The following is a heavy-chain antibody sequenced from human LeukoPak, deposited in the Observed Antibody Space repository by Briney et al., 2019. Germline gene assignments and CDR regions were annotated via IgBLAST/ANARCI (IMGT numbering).Heavy chain of an antibody. CDR3: AKDFNYYDSSGYYDY. CDR2: ISGSGGST. J-gene: IGHJ4*02. Sequence: GGSLRLSCAASGFTFSSYAMSWVRQAPEKGLEWVSAISGSGGSTYYADSVKGRFTISRDNSKNTLYLQMNSLRAEDTAVYYCAKDFNYYDSSGYYDYWGQGTLVTVSS. D-gene: IGHD3-22*01. V-gene: IGHV3-23*01. CDR1: GFTFSSYA.